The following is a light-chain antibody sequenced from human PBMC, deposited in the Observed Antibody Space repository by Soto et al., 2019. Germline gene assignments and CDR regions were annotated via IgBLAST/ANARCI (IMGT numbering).Light chain of an antibody. CDR1: SSDVGGYNY. CDR3: SSFAGGGNPVL. Sequence: QSALTQPPSASGSLGQSVTISCTGTSSDVGGYNYVSWHQQHPGKAPKVMIYEVTKRPPGVADRFSGSKSGNTASLTVSVLQAEDEADYYCSSFAGGGNPVLLGGGTKLTVL. J-gene: IGLJ2*01. V-gene: IGLV2-8*01. CDR2: EVT.